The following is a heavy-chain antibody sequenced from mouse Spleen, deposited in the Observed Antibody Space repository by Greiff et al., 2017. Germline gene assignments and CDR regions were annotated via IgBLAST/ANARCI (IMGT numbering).Heavy chain of an antibody. Sequence: VKLMESGPGLVQPSQSLSITCTVSGFSLTSYGVHWVRQSPGKGLEWLGVIWSGGSTDYNAAFISRLSISKDNSKSQVFFKMNSLQADDTAIYYCASIYYGNYYYYAMDYWGQGTSVTVSS. CDR1: GFSLTSYG. CDR2: IWSGGST. J-gene: IGHJ4*01. CDR3: ASIYYGNYYYYAMDY. V-gene: IGHV2-2*01. D-gene: IGHD2-1*01.